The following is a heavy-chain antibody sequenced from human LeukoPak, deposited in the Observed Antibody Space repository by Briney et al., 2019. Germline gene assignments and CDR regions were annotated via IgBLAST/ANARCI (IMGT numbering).Heavy chain of an antibody. CDR1: GGSISSGGYY. D-gene: IGHD5-12*01. CDR3: ARVGGGYGPFDY. Sequence: PSQTLSLTCTVSGGSISSGGYYWSWIRQPPGKGLEWIGYIYHSGSTYYNPSLKSRVTISVDTSKNQFSLKLSSVTAADTAVYYCARVGGGYGPFDYWGQGTLVTVSS. CDR2: IYHSGST. J-gene: IGHJ4*02. V-gene: IGHV4-30-2*01.